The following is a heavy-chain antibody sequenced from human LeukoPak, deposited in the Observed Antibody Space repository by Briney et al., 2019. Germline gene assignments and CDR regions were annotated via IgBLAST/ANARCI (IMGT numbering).Heavy chain of an antibody. CDR2: TSYDGFNK. CDR1: GFTFSSYA. Sequence: GGSLRLSCAASGFTFSSYATHWVRQAPGKGLEWVALTSYDGFNKYYADSVKGRFTISRDDSKNTLYLQMNSLRPEDTAVYYCARGDFLDYWGQGTLVTVSS. J-gene: IGHJ4*02. CDR3: ARGDFLDY. V-gene: IGHV3-30-3*01.